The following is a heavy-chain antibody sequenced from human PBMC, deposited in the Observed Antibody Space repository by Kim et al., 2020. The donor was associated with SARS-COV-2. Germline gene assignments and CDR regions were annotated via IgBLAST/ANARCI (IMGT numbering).Heavy chain of an antibody. J-gene: IGHJ4*02. CDR1: GFTFSSYG. CDR3: AKDWGLY. V-gene: IGHV3-30*18. CDR2: ISYDGSNK. D-gene: IGHD3-16*01. Sequence: GGSLRLSCAASGFTFSSYGMHWVRQAPGKGLEWVAVISYDGSNKYYADSVKGRFTISRDNSKNTLYLQMNSLRAEDTAVYYCAKDWGLYWGQGTLVTVSS.